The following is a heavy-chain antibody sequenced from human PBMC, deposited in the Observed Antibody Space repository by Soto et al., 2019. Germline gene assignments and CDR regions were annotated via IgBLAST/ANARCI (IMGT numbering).Heavy chain of an antibody. J-gene: IGHJ3*02. CDR3: ARVGSAVLGAFDI. CDR1: GYTFTSYG. V-gene: IGHV1-18*03. CDR2: ISAYNGNT. D-gene: IGHD2-8*01. Sequence: ASVKVSCKASGYTFTSYGFSWLRQPPGQGLEWMGWISAYNGNTNYAQKLQGRVSMTTHTSTSTAYMELRSLRSADMAVYYCARVGSAVLGAFDIWGQGTMVTVSS.